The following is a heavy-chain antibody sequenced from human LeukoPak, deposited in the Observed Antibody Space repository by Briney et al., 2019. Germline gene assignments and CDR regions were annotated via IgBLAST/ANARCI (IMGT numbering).Heavy chain of an antibody. J-gene: IGHJ5*02. D-gene: IGHD1-26*01. V-gene: IGHV1-8*01. Sequence: ASVKVSCKASGYTFTSYDINWVRQATGQGLGWMGWMNPNSGNTGYAQEFQGRVTMTRNTSISTAYMELSSLRSEDTAVYYCARRRAVGATHNWFDPWGQGTLVTVSS. CDR3: ARRRAVGATHNWFDP. CDR2: MNPNSGNT. CDR1: GYTFTSYD.